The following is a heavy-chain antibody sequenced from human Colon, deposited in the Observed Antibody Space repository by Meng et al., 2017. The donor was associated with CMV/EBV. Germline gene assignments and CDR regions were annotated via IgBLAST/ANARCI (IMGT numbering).Heavy chain of an antibody. Sequence: GESLKISCVASGFTFSDYFMDWIRQSPGKGLEWVGRAKNSAHNYATEYAASVKGRFTISRDDSNNSLSLQMNSLKSDDTAVYYCVRDGRKYSFDFWGQGTLVTVSS. J-gene: IGHJ4*02. CDR3: VRDGRKYSFDF. V-gene: IGHV3-72*01. CDR1: GFTFSDYF. CDR2: AKNSAHNYAT. D-gene: IGHD2-15*01.